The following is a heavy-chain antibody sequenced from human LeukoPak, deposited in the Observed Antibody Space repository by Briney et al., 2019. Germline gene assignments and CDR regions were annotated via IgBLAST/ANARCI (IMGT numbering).Heavy chain of an antibody. D-gene: IGHD6-13*01. Sequence: PGGSLRLSCAASGFTVSSNYMSWVRQAPGKGLEWVSVIYSGGSTYYADSVKGRFTISSDNSKNTLYLQMNSLRAEDTAVYYCAKPYSSSWYDYFDYWGQGTLVTVSS. V-gene: IGHV3-66*04. J-gene: IGHJ4*02. CDR1: GFTVSSNY. CDR3: AKPYSSSWYDYFDY. CDR2: IYSGGST.